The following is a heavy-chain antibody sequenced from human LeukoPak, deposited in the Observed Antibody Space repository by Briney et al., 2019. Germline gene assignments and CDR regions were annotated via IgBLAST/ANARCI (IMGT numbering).Heavy chain of an antibody. CDR2: ISHDGSNK. V-gene: IGHV3-30*18. Sequence: QPGRSLRLSCAASGFTFSSYGMHWVRQAPGKGLEWVAVISHDGSNKYYADSVKGRFNISRDNSKNTLYLQMNSLRAEDTAVYYCAKDRTVPKNFFDYWGQGTLVTVSS. J-gene: IGHJ4*02. CDR1: GFTFSSYG. D-gene: IGHD4-17*01. CDR3: AKDRTVPKNFFDY.